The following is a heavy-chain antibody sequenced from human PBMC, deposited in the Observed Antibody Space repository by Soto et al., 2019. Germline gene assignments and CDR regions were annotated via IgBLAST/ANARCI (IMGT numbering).Heavy chain of an antibody. D-gene: IGHD6-13*01. Sequence: GASLKISFKGSGYTFTNYWIGWVRQLPGKGLDRMGIIYPGGSDSRYSPSCQGYVTITVDKSTSTAYLQWNTLKASDTALYYCARLADDFYGMDVWGQGTTVPV. CDR1: GYTFTNYW. CDR2: IYPGGSDS. V-gene: IGHV5-51*01. CDR3: ARLADDFYGMDV. J-gene: IGHJ6*02.